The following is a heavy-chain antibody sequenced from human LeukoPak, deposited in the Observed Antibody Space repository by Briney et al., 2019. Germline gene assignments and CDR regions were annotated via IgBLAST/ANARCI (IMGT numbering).Heavy chain of an antibody. CDR1: GYSISSGYY. J-gene: IGHJ4*02. CDR2: IYHSGST. CDR3: ARAMGFLEWLPLDY. Sequence: SETLSLTCTVSGYSISSGYYWGWIRQPPGKGLEWIGSIYHSGSTYYNPSLQSRVTISVDTSKNQFSLKLSSVTAADTAVYYCARAMGFLEWLPLDYWGQGTLVTVSS. D-gene: IGHD3-3*01. V-gene: IGHV4-38-2*02.